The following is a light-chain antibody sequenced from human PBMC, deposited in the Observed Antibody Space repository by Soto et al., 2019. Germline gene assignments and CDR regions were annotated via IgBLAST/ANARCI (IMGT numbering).Light chain of an antibody. CDR2: WAS. Sequence: DIVMTQSPDSLAVSLGERATINCKSSQSVLYSSNNKNYLAWYQQKPGQPPKLLIYWASTRESGVPDRFSGSLSGTDFTLTISSLQAEDVAVYYCQQYYSTPRTFGQGTKVEIK. J-gene: IGKJ1*01. CDR1: QSVLYSSNNKNY. CDR3: QQYYSTPRT. V-gene: IGKV4-1*01.